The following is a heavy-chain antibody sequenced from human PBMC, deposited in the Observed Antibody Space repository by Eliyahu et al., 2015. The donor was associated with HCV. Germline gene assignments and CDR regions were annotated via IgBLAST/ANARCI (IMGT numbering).Heavy chain of an antibody. CDR2: IYYSGST. V-gene: IGHV4-59*01. Sequence: QVQLQESGPGLVKPSDTLSLTCXVXGXSISXYYXXWIRQPPGKGXEWIGXIYYSGSTNYNPSLKSRVTISVDTSKNQFSLKLSSVTAADTAVYYCARSPAYYYAPGMDYYYGMDVWGQGTTVTVSS. CDR1: GXSISXYY. CDR3: ARSPAYYYAPGMDYYYGMDV. D-gene: IGHD3-10*01. J-gene: IGHJ6*02.